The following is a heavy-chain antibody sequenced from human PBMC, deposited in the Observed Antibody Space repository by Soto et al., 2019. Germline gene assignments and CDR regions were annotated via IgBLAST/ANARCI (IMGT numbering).Heavy chain of an antibody. CDR2: ISGSGGST. Sequence: EVKLLESGGGLAQPGGSLRLSCAASGFTFSTYAMSWVRQAPGKGLEWVSAISGSGGSTNYADSVKGRFTISRDNSKNALFLQMNSLRAEDTTVYYCAKGGCSTTSCYYYYYYMDVWGKGTTVTVSS. CDR1: GFTFSTYA. V-gene: IGHV3-23*01. CDR3: AKGGCSTTSCYYYYYYMDV. D-gene: IGHD2-2*01. J-gene: IGHJ6*03.